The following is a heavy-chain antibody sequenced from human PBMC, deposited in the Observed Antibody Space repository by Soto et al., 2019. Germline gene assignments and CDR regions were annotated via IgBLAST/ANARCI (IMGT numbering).Heavy chain of an antibody. V-gene: IGHV3-23*01. CDR1: GFTFSTYS. J-gene: IGHJ4*02. D-gene: IGHD3-16*01. Sequence: VQLLESGGGLVQPGGSLRLSCAASGFTFSTYSMTWVRQAPGKGLEWVSTISGSGDTTYYADSVKGRFTISRDNSKNSLYLQMNTLRAEDTAVFYCAKGGIGHFDYWGQGTVVTVSS. CDR3: AKGGIGHFDY. CDR2: ISGSGDTT.